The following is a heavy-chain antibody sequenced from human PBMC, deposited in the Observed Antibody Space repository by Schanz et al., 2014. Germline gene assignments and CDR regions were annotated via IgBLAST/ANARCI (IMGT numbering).Heavy chain of an antibody. CDR1: GFTFSAFG. V-gene: IGHV3-21*01. J-gene: IGHJ4*02. CDR2: ITDIGTYT. CDR3: AKDQRPYSSSSGFDY. Sequence: EVQLVESGGGLIQPGGSLRLSCAASGFTFSAFGMHWVRQAPGKGLEWVSSITDIGTYTYYADSVKGRFTISRDNAKNSLYLQMNSLRAEDTAVYYCAKDQRPYSSSSGFDYWGQGTLVTVSS. D-gene: IGHD6-6*01.